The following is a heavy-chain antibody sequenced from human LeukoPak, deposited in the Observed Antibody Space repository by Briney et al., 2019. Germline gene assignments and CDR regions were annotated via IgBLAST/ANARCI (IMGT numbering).Heavy chain of an antibody. V-gene: IGHV4-34*01. J-gene: IGHJ4*02. CDR3: ARGQNRAPFDY. Sequence: GSLRLSCAASGFTFSSYAMSWIRQPPGKGLEWIGEINHSGSTNYNPSLKSRVTISVDTSKNQFSLKLSSVTAADTAVYYCARGQNRAPFDYWGQGTLVTVSS. D-gene: IGHD2/OR15-2a*01. CDR2: INHSGST. CDR1: GFTFSSYA.